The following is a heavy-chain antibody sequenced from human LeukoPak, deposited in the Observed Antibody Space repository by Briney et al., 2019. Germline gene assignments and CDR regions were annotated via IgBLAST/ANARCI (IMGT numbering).Heavy chain of an antibody. V-gene: IGHV4-4*07. CDR1: GGSVSSYY. Sequence: SETLSLTCTVSGGSVSSYYWTWIRQPAGKGLEWIGRIYTSGSTNYNPSLKSRVTMSVDTSKNQFSLKLSSVTAADTAVYYCAREGSDYYGSGSYYRSYYYYMDVWGKGTTVTISS. D-gene: IGHD3-10*01. CDR3: AREGSDYYGSGSYYRSYYYYMDV. J-gene: IGHJ6*03. CDR2: IYTSGST.